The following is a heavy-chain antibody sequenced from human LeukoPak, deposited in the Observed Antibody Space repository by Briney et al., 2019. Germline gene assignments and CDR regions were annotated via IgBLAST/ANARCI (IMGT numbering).Heavy chain of an antibody. D-gene: IGHD2-2*01. CDR3: ARTTPVCSSTSCYLPFDY. V-gene: IGHV3-66*01. CDR2: IYSGGST. Sequence: GGSLRLSCAASGFTVSSNYMSWVRQAPGKGLEWVSVIYSGGSTYYADSVKGRFTISRDNSKNTLYLQMNSLRAEDTAVYYCARTTPVCSSTSCYLPFDYWGQGTLVTVSS. J-gene: IGHJ4*02. CDR1: GFTVSSNY.